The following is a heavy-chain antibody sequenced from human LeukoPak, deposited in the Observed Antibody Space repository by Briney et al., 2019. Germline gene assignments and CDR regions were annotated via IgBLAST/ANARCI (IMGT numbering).Heavy chain of an antibody. J-gene: IGHJ4*02. CDR2: TNPQSGGT. D-gene: IGHD1-26*01. Sequence: ASVKVSCKASGYTFLGYYIHWVRQAPGQGFEWMGWTNPQSGGTKYAQKLQGRVTMTRDTSISTAYMELSNLRSDDTAVYYCVSGSKWDFWGQGTLVTVSS. CDR1: GYTFLGYY. V-gene: IGHV1-2*02. CDR3: VSGSKWDF.